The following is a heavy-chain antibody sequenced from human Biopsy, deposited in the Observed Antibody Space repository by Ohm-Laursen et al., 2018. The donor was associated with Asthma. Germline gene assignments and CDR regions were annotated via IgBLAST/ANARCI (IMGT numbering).Heavy chain of an antibody. CDR1: GFTFSRYG. Sequence: SLRLSCAASGFTFSRYGMHWVRQAPGKGLEWVAVISYDGSNKYYGDSVKGRFTISRDNSKNTLCLQMNSLRAEDTAVYYCAKESGSNYAFDIWGQGTMVTVSS. CDR3: AKESGSNYAFDI. V-gene: IGHV3-30*18. CDR2: ISYDGSNK. J-gene: IGHJ3*02. D-gene: IGHD1-1*01.